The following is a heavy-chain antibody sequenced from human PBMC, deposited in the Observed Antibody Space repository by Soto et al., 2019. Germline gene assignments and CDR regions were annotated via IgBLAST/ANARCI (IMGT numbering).Heavy chain of an antibody. CDR1: GGSISGSNW. J-gene: IGHJ3*02. Sequence: PSETLSLTCAVSGGSISGSNWWSWVRQPPGKGLEWIGEIYHSGSTNYNPSLKSRVTISVDKSKNQFSLKLSSVTAADTAVYYCARDPARRRAFDIWGQGTMVTVSS. CDR2: IYHSGST. V-gene: IGHV4-4*02. CDR3: ARDPARRRAFDI.